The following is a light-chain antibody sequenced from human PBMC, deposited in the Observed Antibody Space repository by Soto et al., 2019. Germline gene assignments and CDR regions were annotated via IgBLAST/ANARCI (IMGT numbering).Light chain of an antibody. CDR2: LEGSGTY. CDR3: ETWDSNNWV. V-gene: IGLV4-60*02. J-gene: IGLJ3*02. Sequence: QLVLTQSSSASASLGSSVKLTCTLSTGHSRYTIAWHQQQPGRAPRYLMKLEGSGTYNKGSGVPDRFSGSSSGADRYLTISNLQFEDEADYYCETWDSNNWVFGGGTKLTVL. CDR1: TGHSRYT.